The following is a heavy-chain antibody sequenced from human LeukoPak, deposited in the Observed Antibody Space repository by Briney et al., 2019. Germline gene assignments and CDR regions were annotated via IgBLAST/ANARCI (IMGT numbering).Heavy chain of an antibody. CDR1: GGTLTMAS. D-gene: IGHD2-8*02. V-gene: IGHV1-69*16. Sequence: WASVKVSCKAYGGTLTMASVTGGRPGPGQGLGWLGGAIPMLGSSKDARNLQGRVTITTDTSTNTAYIEMSGLRPEETAIYYSASSMTGTYWSRVSYVYHYMAVWGRGTTVIVSS. CDR3: ASSMTGTYWSRVSYVYHYMAV. J-gene: IGHJ6*03. CDR2: AIPMLGSS.